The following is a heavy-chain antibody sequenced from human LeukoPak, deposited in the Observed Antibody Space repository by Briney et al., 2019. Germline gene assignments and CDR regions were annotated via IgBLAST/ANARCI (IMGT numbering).Heavy chain of an antibody. V-gene: IGHV1-24*01. CDR1: GYTLTELS. CDR2: FDPEDGET. Sequence: ASVKVSCKVSGYTLTELSMHWVRQAPGKGLEWVGGFDPEDGETIYAQKFQGRVTMTEDTSTETACMERSRVGADEPAVYYCATGDLRWYAFAMWGEGTMVTVSS. CDR3: ATGDLRWYAFAM. J-gene: IGHJ3*02. D-gene: IGHD4-23*01.